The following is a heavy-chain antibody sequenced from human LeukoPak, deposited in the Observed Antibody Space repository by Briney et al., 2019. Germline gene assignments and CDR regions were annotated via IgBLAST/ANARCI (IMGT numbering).Heavy chain of an antibody. J-gene: IGHJ3*02. D-gene: IGHD6-6*01. CDR2: SENKADRYTT. CDR3: STGLPAARGAFDM. CDR1: GFTITTPY. V-gene: IGHV3-72*01. Sequence: GGSLTLSCGASGFTITTPYMERFGQAPGKGLEWVGRSENKADRYTTQYAAAVKGRFTISRDDSKNSLCLQMISLQTADTAVYYCSTGLPAARGAFDMWGQGTMVTVSS.